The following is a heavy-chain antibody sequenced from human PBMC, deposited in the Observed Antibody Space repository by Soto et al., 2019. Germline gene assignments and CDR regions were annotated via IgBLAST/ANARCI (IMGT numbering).Heavy chain of an antibody. Sequence: QVQLVESGGGVVQPGKSLRLYCAASGFIFSNYGMHWVRQAPGKGLERVALISFDGKNRNYADSVKGRFTIYRDNPKNTLYLEMNSLRPEDTSFYYCARRGGVVGGSEHPFFEYWGQGTLVTVSS. CDR2: ISFDGKNR. CDR3: ARRGGVVGGSEHPFFEY. V-gene: IGHV3-30*03. D-gene: IGHD2-15*01. CDR1: GFIFSNYG. J-gene: IGHJ4*02.